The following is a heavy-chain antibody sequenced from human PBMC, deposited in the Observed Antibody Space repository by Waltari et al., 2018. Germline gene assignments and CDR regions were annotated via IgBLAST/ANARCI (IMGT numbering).Heavy chain of an antibody. Sequence: EVQLLESGGGLVQPGGSLRLSCAASGFTFSSYAMSWVRQAPGKGLEWVSAISGSGGSTYYADSVKGRFTSSSDNSKNTLYLQMNSLRAEDTAVYYCAKLGTEGWDRRNFGYFDYWGQGTLVTVSS. CDR1: GFTFSSYA. D-gene: IGHD1-26*01. CDR3: AKLGTEGWDRRNFGYFDY. CDR2: ISGSGGST. V-gene: IGHV3-23*01. J-gene: IGHJ4*02.